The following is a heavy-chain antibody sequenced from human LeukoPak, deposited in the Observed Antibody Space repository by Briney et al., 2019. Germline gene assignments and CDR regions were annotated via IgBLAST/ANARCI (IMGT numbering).Heavy chain of an antibody. Sequence: ASVKVSCKASGYTFTGYYMHWVRQAPGQGLEWMGWINPNSGGTNYAQKFQGRVTMTRDTSISTAYMELSRLRSDDTAVYYCARERRPSPARGFDYWGQGTLVTVSS. CDR1: GYTFTGYY. CDR2: INPNSGGT. V-gene: IGHV1-2*02. CDR3: ARERRPSPARGFDY. J-gene: IGHJ4*02.